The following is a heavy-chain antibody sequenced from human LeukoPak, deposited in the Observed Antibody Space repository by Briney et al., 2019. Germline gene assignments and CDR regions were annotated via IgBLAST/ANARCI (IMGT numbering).Heavy chain of an antibody. CDR3: VTDRLRGDSF. J-gene: IGHJ4*02. CDR2: ISDTGGGT. V-gene: IGHV3-23*01. CDR1: GFTFSTYA. Sequence: GGSLRLSCAASGFTFSTYAMTWVRQAPGKGLEWVSSISDTGGGTYYASSVKGRFTISRDNSKNTVYLQMNSLGADDTAVYYCVTDRLRGDSFWGQGTLVTVSS. D-gene: IGHD3-16*01.